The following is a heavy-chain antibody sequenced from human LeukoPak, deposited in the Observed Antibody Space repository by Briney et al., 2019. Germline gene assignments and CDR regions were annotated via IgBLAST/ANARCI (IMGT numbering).Heavy chain of an antibody. Sequence: ASVKVSCKASGYSFTNYGVAWVRQAPGQGPEWMGWISAKNGNANYAQQFQGRVTMTIETSKNTAYMELRSLRSDDTAVYYCARDLNGGLIGYWGQGTLVTVSS. D-gene: IGHD2-8*01. CDR3: ARDLNGGLIGY. CDR2: ISAKNGNA. J-gene: IGHJ4*02. V-gene: IGHV1-18*01. CDR1: GYSFTNYG.